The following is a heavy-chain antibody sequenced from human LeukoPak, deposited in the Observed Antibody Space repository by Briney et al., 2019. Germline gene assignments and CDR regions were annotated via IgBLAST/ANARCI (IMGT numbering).Heavy chain of an antibody. D-gene: IGHD2-15*01. V-gene: IGHV4-31*03. CDR2: IYYSGCT. J-gene: IGHJ4*02. Sequence: PSQTLSLTCTVSGGSISSGGYYWSWIRQHPGKGLEWIGYIYYSGCTYYNPSLKSRVTISVDTSKNQFSLKLSSVTAADTAVYYCARSASGGSGVLDYWGRGTLVTVSS. CDR3: ARSASGGSGVLDY. CDR1: GGSISSGGYY.